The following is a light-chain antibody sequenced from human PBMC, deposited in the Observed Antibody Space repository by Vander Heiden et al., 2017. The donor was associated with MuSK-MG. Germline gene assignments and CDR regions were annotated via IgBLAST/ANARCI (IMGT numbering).Light chain of an antibody. J-gene: IGKJ1*01. V-gene: IGKV1-5*01. Sequence: DIQMTQFPSTLSASVGDRVTITCRASQSFSSWLAWYQQKPGKAPKVLIFDASSLESGVPSRFSGSGSGGEFTLTISSLQPDDFATYYCQQDNSYGWTFGQGTKVEIK. CDR1: QSFSSW. CDR2: DAS. CDR3: QQDNSYGWT.